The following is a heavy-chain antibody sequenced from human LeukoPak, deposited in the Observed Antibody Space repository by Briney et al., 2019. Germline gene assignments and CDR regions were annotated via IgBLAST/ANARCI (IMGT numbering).Heavy chain of an antibody. J-gene: IGHJ3*02. D-gene: IGHD5-18*01. V-gene: IGHV4-38-2*02. Sequence: SETLSLTCTVSGYSISSGYYWGWIRQPPGKGLEWIGSIYHSGSTYYNPSLKSRVTISVDTSKNQFSLKLSSVTAADTAVYYCARGYSYALDAFDIWGQGTMVTVSS. CDR1: GYSISSGYY. CDR2: IYHSGST. CDR3: ARGYSYALDAFDI.